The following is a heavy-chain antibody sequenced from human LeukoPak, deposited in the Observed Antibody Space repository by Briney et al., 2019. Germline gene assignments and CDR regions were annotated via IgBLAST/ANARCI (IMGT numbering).Heavy chain of an antibody. CDR1: GYTFTNYY. CDR2: INPNSGGT. D-gene: IGHD3-10*01. Sequence: ASVKVSCKASGYTFTNYYMHWVRQAPGQGLEWMGWINPNSGGTNYAQKFQGWVTMTRDTSISTAYMELSRLRSDDTAVYYCARGAYYYGSGSQRYYYYGMDVWGQGTTVTVSS. V-gene: IGHV1-2*04. J-gene: IGHJ6*02. CDR3: ARGAYYYGSGSQRYYYYGMDV.